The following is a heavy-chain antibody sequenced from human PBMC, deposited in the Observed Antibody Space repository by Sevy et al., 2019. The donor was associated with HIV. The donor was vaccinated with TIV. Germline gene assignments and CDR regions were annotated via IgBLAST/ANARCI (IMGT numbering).Heavy chain of an antibody. V-gene: IGHV4-59*08. D-gene: IGHD1-26*01. J-gene: IGHJ4*02. Sequence: GSLRLSCAASGFTFSKYSMSWVRQPPGKGLEWIANIYYNGHSNYNPSLKSRVTLSLDTSKNQFSLRLSSVTAADTAMYYCAGENAWGRGYSWGQGTLVTVSS. CDR1: GFTFSKYS. CDR3: AGENAWGRGYS. CDR2: IYYNGHS.